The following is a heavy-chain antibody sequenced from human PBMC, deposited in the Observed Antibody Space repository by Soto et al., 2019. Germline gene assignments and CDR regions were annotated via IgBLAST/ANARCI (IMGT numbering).Heavy chain of an antibody. Sequence: SETLSLPCPFSGGSIRRGGYYWSWVRQHPGKGLESIGYIYYSGSTNYNPSLKSRVTISVDTSKTQFSLKLSSVTAADTAVYYCARQEVAATSYYYYMDVWGKGTTVTVSS. CDR1: GGSIRRGGYY. V-gene: IGHV4-61*08. CDR2: IYYSGST. CDR3: ARQEVAATSYYYYMDV. D-gene: IGHD2-15*01. J-gene: IGHJ6*03.